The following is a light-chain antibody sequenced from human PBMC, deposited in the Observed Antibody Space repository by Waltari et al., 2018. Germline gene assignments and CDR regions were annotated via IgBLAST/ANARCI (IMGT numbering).Light chain of an antibody. J-gene: IGLJ3*02. CDR2: KDT. V-gene: IGLV3-25*03. Sequence: SHELTQPPSVSVSPGQTATISCPRDALPKQYGYWYQQKPGQAPTLLIYKDTERPSGIPERFSGFSSGTTVTLTISGVQAEDEADYYCQSADNSGTYWEFGGGTKLTVL. CDR3: QSADNSGTYWE. CDR1: ALPKQY.